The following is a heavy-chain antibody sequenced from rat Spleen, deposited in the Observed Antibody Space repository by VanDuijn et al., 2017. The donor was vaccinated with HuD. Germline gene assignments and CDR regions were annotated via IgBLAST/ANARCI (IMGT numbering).Heavy chain of an antibody. CDR1: GFTFSSYW. Sequence: EVQLVESDGGLVQPGKSLKLSCAASGFTFSSYWMYWIRQAPKKGLEWVAFISYDGSSTYYRDSVKGRFTISRDNVESTLYLQMDSLRSEDTATYYCVRHGYTRYYFDYWGQGVMVTVSS. CDR2: ISYDGSST. V-gene: IGHV5-7*01. D-gene: IGHD1-9*01. J-gene: IGHJ2*01. CDR3: VRHGYTRYYFDY.